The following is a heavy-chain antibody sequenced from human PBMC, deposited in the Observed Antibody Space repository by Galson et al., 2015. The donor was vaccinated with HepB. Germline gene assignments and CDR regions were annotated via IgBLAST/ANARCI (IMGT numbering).Heavy chain of an antibody. Sequence: SLRLSCAASGFSFGTYGMHWVRQAPGKGLEWVAIIWYDGTNKYYADSVKGRFTVSRDNFKNTVYLQMNSLRAEDTAVYYCAKDGLTVNDGDYRSYFDYWGQGTLVTVSS. CDR2: IWYDGTNK. V-gene: IGHV3-33*06. J-gene: IGHJ4*02. D-gene: IGHD4-17*01. CDR1: GFSFGTYG. CDR3: AKDGLTVNDGDYRSYFDY.